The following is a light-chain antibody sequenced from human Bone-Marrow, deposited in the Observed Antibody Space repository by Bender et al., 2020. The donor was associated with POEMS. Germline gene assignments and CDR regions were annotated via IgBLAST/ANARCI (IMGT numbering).Light chain of an antibody. CDR3: CSYVRGGGYV. V-gene: IGLV2-23*01. CDR1: SSNVGGYQL. J-gene: IGLJ1*01. Sequence: QSALTQPASVSGSPGQSITISCTGSSSNVGGYQLVSWYQQHPGKPPKLILYFGNKRPSGISGRFSGSKSANTASLSISGLQAEDEADYYCCSYVRGGGYVFGSGTTVTVL. CDR2: FGN.